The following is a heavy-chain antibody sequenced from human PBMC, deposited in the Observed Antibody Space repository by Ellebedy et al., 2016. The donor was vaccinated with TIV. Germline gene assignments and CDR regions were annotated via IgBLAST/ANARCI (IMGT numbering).Heavy chain of an antibody. V-gene: IGHV3-53*01. J-gene: IGHJ4*02. CDR3: ASSPSQGY. Sequence: PGGSLRLSCAASGFTVRNNYMSWVRQAPGKGLEWVSVIYSGGTTFYAESVKGRFAISIDSSQNTLYLQMDSLRAEDTAVYYCASSPSQGYWGQGTLVTVSS. CDR1: GFTVRNNY. CDR2: IYSGGTT.